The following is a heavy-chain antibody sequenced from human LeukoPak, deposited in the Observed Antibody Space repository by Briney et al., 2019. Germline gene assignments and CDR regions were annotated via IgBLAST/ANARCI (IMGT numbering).Heavy chain of an antibody. D-gene: IGHD6-13*01. V-gene: IGHV7-4-1*02. CDR1: GYTFTSYA. Sequence: ASVKVSCKASGYTFTSYAMNWVRQAPGRGLEWMGWINTNTGNPTYAQGFTGRFVFSLDTSVGTAYLRISSLKAEDTAVYYCARTAGTVGPKFDYWGQGTLVTVSS. J-gene: IGHJ4*02. CDR2: INTNTGNP. CDR3: ARTAGTVGPKFDY.